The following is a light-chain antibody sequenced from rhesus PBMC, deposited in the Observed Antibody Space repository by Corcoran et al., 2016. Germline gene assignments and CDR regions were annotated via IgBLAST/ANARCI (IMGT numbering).Light chain of an antibody. CDR2: DAS. CDR3: QQRNSYPLT. Sequence: DIQLTQSPSSLSASVGDRVTITCRASQGISSYLAWYQQKSGKAPKLLIYDASNFQSGVPSRVSGSGSGTEFTLTISSLQPEDFATYYCQQRNSYPLTFGGGTRVEIK. V-gene: IGKV1-38*01. J-gene: IGKJ4*01. CDR1: QGISSY.